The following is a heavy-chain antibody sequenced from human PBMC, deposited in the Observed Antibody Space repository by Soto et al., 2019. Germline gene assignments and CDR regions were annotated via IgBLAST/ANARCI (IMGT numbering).Heavy chain of an antibody. D-gene: IGHD3-22*01. V-gene: IGHV4-39*01. CDR2: IYYSGST. J-gene: IGHJ4*02. CDR1: GGSISSSSYY. CDR3: ARRNSSGYPKKFYYFDY. Sequence: LSLTCTVSGGSISSSSYYWGWIRQPPGKGLEWIGSIYYSGSTYYNPSLKSRVTISVDTSKNQFSLKLSSVTAADTAVYYCARRNSSGYPKKFYYFDYWGQGTLVTVSS.